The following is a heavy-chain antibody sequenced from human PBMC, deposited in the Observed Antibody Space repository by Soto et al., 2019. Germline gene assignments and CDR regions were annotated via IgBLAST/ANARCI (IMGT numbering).Heavy chain of an antibody. Sequence: QVQLVQSGAEVKKPGASVKVSCKASGYTFTSYDINWVRQATGQGLEWMGWMNPNSGNTGYAQMFQGRVTMTRNTSISTAYMELSSLRSEDTAVYYCARATEPVAGWYFDLWGRGTLVTVSS. CDR1: GYTFTSYD. V-gene: IGHV1-8*01. CDR2: MNPNSGNT. D-gene: IGHD6-19*01. CDR3: ARATEPVAGWYFDL. J-gene: IGHJ2*01.